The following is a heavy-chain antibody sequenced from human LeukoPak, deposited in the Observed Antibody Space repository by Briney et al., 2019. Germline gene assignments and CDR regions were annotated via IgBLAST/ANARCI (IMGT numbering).Heavy chain of an antibody. V-gene: IGHV3-66*01. CDR1: EFSVGSNY. J-gene: IGHJ4*02. CDR2: IYSGGST. Sequence: GGSLRLSCAASEFSVGSNYMTWVRQAPGKGLEWVSLIYSGGSTYYEDSVKGRFTISRDNSKNTVYLQMTSLRAEDTAVYYCAKDRWELPYFDYWGQGTLVTVSS. D-gene: IGHD1-26*01. CDR3: AKDRWELPYFDY.